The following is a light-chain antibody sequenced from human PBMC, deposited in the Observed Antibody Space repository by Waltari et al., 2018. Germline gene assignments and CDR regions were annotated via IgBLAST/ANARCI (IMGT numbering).Light chain of an antibody. CDR2: GDS. CDR1: QSVVFKSNNKNN. Sequence: DIVMTQSPDALAVSLGERAAINCKSSQSVVFKSNNKNNIAWYQKKPGQPPKLLIYGDSTRDAGVPDRFSGSGSETDFTLTISSLQPEDVAVYYCQQYHSVPFTFGGGTKVEIQ. CDR3: QQYHSVPFT. J-gene: IGKJ4*01. V-gene: IGKV4-1*01.